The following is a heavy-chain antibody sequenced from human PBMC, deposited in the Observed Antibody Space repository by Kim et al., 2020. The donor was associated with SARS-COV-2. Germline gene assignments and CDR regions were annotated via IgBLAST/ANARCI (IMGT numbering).Heavy chain of an antibody. CDR2: IYYSGST. J-gene: IGHJ5*02. Sequence: SETLSLTCTVSGGSISSSSYYWGWIRQPPGKGLEWIGSIYYSGSTYYNPSLKSRVTISVDTSKNQFSLKLSSVTAADTAVYYCARHKRGENNWFDPWGQGTLVTVSS. CDR1: GGSISSSSYY. V-gene: IGHV4-39*01. D-gene: IGHD2-21*01. CDR3: ARHKRGENNWFDP.